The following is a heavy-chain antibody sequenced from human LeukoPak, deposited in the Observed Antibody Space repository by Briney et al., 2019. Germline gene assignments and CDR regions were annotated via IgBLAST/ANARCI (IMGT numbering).Heavy chain of an antibody. CDR2: IDWDDDK. CDR3: ARTSMVRGVIIVDY. CDR1: GFSLSTSGMC. Sequence: VSGPALVKPTQTLTLTCTFSGFSLSTSGMCVSWIRQPPGKALEWLARIDWDDDKYYSTSLKTRLTISKDTSKNQVVLTMNNMNPVDTATYYCARTSMVRGVIIVDYWGQGTLVTVSS. D-gene: IGHD3-10*01. J-gene: IGHJ4*02. V-gene: IGHV2-70*11.